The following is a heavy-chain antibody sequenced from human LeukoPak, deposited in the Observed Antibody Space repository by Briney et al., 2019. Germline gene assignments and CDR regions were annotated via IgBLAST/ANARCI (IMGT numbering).Heavy chain of an antibody. V-gene: IGHV3-66*01. D-gene: IGHD3-10*01. CDR1: GFTFSNAW. Sequence: GGSLRLSCAASGFTFSNAWMSWVRQAPGKGLEWVSVIYSGGSTYYADSVKGRFTISRDNSKNTLYLQMNSLRAEDTAVYYCARCRDYYGSGSYYNPNWFDPWGQGTLVTVSS. J-gene: IGHJ5*02. CDR3: ARCRDYYGSGSYYNPNWFDP. CDR2: IYSGGST.